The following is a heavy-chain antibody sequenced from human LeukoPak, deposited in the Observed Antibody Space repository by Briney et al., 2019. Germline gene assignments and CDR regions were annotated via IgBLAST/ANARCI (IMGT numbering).Heavy chain of an antibody. D-gene: IGHD3-10*01. J-gene: IGHJ4*02. Sequence: SETLSLTCTVSGGSISSYYWSWIRQPPGKGLEWIGEINHSGSTNYNPSLKSRVTISVDTSKNQFSLKLSSVTAADTAVYYCARAWFPNFYFDYWGQGTLVTVSS. CDR2: INHSGST. CDR1: GGSISSYY. CDR3: ARAWFPNFYFDY. V-gene: IGHV4-34*01.